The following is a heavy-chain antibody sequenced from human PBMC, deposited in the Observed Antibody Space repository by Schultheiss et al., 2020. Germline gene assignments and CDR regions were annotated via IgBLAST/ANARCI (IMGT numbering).Heavy chain of an antibody. D-gene: IGHD6-19*01. CDR3: ARDQYSSGWYGFGDY. J-gene: IGHJ4*02. CDR2: IWSDGSSE. Sequence: GGSLRLSCAASGFTFSNYAMHWVRQAPGKGLEWVAVIWSDGSSEHYIDSVKGRFTISRDNSKNTVYLQMNSLRAEDTAVYYCARDQYSSGWYGFGDYWGQGTLVTVSS. CDR1: GFTFSNYA. V-gene: IGHV3-33*01.